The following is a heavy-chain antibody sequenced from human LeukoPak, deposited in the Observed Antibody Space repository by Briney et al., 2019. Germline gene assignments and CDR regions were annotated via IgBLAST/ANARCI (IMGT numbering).Heavy chain of an antibody. J-gene: IGHJ4*02. CDR1: GFTFSSYG. CDR2: IWYDGSNK. Sequence: GRSLRFSCAASGFTFSSYGMHWVRHAPGMGLEWVAVIWYDGSNKYYADSVKGRFTISRDNSKNTLYLQMNSLRAEDTAVYYCARGLYSSSWYESYYWGQGTLVTVSS. V-gene: IGHV3-33*01. D-gene: IGHD6-13*01. CDR3: ARGLYSSSWYESYY.